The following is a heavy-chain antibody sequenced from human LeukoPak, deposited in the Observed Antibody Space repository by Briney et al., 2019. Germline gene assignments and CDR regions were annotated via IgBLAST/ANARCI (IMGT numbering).Heavy chain of an antibody. J-gene: IGHJ4*02. V-gene: IGHV3-7*03. CDR1: GFIFRDYW. CDR2: IKKDGSEK. Sequence: PGGSLRLSCAASGFIFRDYWMTWVRQTSRKGLEWAATIKKDGSEKYYVDSVRGRFAISRDNARDSLYLQMNSLRDDDTGMYYCVGGGYSSSWFWIFWGQGTLVTVSS. D-gene: IGHD6-13*01. CDR3: VGGGYSSSWFWIF.